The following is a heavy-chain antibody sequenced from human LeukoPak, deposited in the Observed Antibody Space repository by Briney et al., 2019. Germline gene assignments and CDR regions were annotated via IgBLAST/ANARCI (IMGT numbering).Heavy chain of an antibody. Sequence: PSETLSDTCTVSGGSMSGFFWTWIPQPPGKELEWIGPIYYSGSSTKYNPSLKSRLTLSVDTSKSQFSLKMNSATAADTAVYYCARTSRHYYGSGSNLTPWPAGMDVWGQGTTVTVSS. CDR2: IYYSGSST. CDR1: GGSMSGFF. V-gene: IGHV4-59*01. J-gene: IGHJ6*02. D-gene: IGHD3-10*01. CDR3: ARTSRHYYGSGSNLTPWPAGMDV.